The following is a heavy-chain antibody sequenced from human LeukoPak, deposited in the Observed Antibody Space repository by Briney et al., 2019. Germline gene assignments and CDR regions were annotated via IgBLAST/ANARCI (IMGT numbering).Heavy chain of an antibody. CDR1: EFTFA. Sequence: GSLRLSCVVSEFTFAVSWVRQAPGKGLEWVSTVNGRGDDSFHADSVKGRFTISRDTSSNTLYLHMSSLRAADTAMYYCVKMKGPERRHCFDYWSQGTQLIVSS. CDR2: VNGRGDDS. D-gene: IGHD1-1*01. CDR3: VKMKGPERRHCFDY. J-gene: IGHJ4*02. V-gene: IGHV3-23*01.